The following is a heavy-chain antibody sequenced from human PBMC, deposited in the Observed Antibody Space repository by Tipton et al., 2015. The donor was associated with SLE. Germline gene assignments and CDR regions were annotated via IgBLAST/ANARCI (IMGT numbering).Heavy chain of an antibody. CDR3: AKDLTAVAGTGSYFDF. Sequence: SGFTVSSNEMSWVRQAPGKGLEWVSSISGGSTYYADSRKGRFTISRDNSKNSLYLQMNSLRTEDTALYYCAKDLTAVAGTGSYFDFWGQGTLVTVSS. CDR2: ISGGST. J-gene: IGHJ4*02. V-gene: IGHV3-38-3*01. CDR1: GFTVSSNE. D-gene: IGHD6-19*01.